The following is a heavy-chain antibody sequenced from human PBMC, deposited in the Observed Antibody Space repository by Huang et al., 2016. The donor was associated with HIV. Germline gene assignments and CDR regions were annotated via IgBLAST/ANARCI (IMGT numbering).Heavy chain of an antibody. J-gene: IGHJ3*02. Sequence: QVQLVQSGAEVKKPGASVKVSCKVSGYTLTELSIHWVRQAPGKGLEWMGGFAPEHGETIYAQNFQGRVTMTEDTSTDTADMELNSLRPEDTAVYYCAAGYDTYYDIWGQGTMVIASS. CDR2: FAPEHGET. CDR1: GYTLTELS. V-gene: IGHV1-24*01. CDR3: AAGYDTYYDI. D-gene: IGHD2-21*01.